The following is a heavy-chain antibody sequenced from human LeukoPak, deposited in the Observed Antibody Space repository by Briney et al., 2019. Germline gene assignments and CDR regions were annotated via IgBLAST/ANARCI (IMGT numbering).Heavy chain of an antibody. D-gene: IGHD6-13*01. CDR1: GFTFSSYS. Sequence: GGSLRLSCAASGFTFSSYSMNWVRQAPGKGLEWVSSISSSSSYIYYADSVKGRFTISRDNAKNSLYLQMNSLRAGDTAVYYCASNLRIAALDYWGQGTLVTVSS. V-gene: IGHV3-21*01. CDR3: ASNLRIAALDY. J-gene: IGHJ4*02. CDR2: ISSSSSYI.